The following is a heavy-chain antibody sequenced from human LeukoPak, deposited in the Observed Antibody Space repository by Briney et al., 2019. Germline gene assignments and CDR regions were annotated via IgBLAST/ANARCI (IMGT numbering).Heavy chain of an antibody. CDR2: INSDGSST. V-gene: IGHV3-74*01. J-gene: IGHJ4*02. Sequence: PGGSLRLSCAASGFTFSSYWMRWVRQAPGKGLVWVSRINSDGSSTSYADSVKGRFTISRDNAKNTLYLQMNSLRAEDTAVYYCARAYYGGNVMVFDYWGQGTLVTVSS. CDR1: GFTFSSYW. CDR3: ARAYYGGNVMVFDY. D-gene: IGHD4-23*01.